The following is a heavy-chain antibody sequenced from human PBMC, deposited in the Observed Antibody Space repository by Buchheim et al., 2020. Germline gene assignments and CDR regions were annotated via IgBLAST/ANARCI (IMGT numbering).Heavy chain of an antibody. Sequence: QVQLQESGPGLVKPSGTLSLTCAVSGGSISSSNWWSWVRQPPGKGLEWIGEIYHSGSTNYNPSPKSRVTISVDKSKTQFSLKLSSVTAADTAVYYCARGGYSSSWYSLGADYNWFDPWGQGTL. D-gene: IGHD6-13*01. J-gene: IGHJ5*02. CDR2: IYHSGST. CDR1: GGSISSSNW. CDR3: ARGGYSSSWYSLGADYNWFDP. V-gene: IGHV4-4*02.